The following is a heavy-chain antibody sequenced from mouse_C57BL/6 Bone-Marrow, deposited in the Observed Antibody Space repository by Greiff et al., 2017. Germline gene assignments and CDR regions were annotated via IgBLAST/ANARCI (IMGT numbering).Heavy chain of an antibody. Sequence: QVQLQQPGAELVKPGASVTLSCKASGYSFTSYCMHWVKQRPGQGLEWIGMIHPNSGTTNYNEKFKSNATLPVDSSSSTAYMQLSSLTYEDAAVYCCENSTVVRGDYWGQGTTRTVSS. D-gene: IGHD1-1*01. CDR2: IHPNSGTT. CDR1: GYSFTSYC. V-gene: IGHV1-64*01. J-gene: IGHJ2*01. CDR3: ENSTVVRGDY.